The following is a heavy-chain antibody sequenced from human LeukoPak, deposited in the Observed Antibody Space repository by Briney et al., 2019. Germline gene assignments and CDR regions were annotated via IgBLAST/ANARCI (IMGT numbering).Heavy chain of an antibody. J-gene: IGHJ6*02. CDR2: IYYSGST. V-gene: IGHV4-39*01. D-gene: IGHD5-24*01. CDR3: ARSRDGYNYLFDYYGMDV. Sequence: SSETLSLTCTVSGGSIRSSYYYWGWIRQPPGKGLEWIGSIYYSGSTYYNPSLKSRVTISVDTSKNQFSLKLSSVTAADTAVYYCARSRDGYNYLFDYYGMDVWGQGTTVTVSS. CDR1: GGSIRSSYYY.